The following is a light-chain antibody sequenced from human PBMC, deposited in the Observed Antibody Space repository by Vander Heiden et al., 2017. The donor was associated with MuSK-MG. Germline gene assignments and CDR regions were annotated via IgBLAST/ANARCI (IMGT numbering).Light chain of an antibody. CDR3: QQDDGTPST. V-gene: IGKV4-1*01. CDR1: QSVLYSSNNKNY. Sequence: DIVMTQSPDSLAVSLGERATINCKSSQSVLYSSNNKNYLAWYQQKPGQPPKLLIYWASTRESGVPDRFSGSGSATDFTLTISSLHAEDVAVYYCQQDDGTPSTFGQGTKLEIK. J-gene: IGKJ2*02. CDR2: WAS.